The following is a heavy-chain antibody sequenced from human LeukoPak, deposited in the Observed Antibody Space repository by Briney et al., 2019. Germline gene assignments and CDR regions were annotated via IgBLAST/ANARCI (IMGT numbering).Heavy chain of an antibody. D-gene: IGHD3-22*01. CDR3: ARLTYYDSSGYFHAYYFDY. J-gene: IGHJ4*02. V-gene: IGHV5-51*01. Sequence: GESLKISCKGSGYSFTSYWIGWVRQMPGKGLEWMGIIYPGDSDTRYSPSFQGQVTISADKSISTAYLQWSSLKASDTAMYYCARLTYYDSSGYFHAYYFDYWGQGTLVTVPS. CDR2: IYPGDSDT. CDR1: GYSFTSYW.